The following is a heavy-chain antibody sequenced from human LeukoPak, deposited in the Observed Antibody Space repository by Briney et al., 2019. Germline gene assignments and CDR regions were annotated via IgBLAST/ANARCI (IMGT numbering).Heavy chain of an antibody. CDR3: ARDDPGYGSGGDACDI. D-gene: IGHD3-10*01. CDR1: GFSFSDTA. CDR2: ITGTSSNT. Sequence: GGSLRLSCAASGFSFSDTAMTWVRQVPGKGLEWVSSITGTSSNTYYADSVKGRFTISRDNSRNTLYLQMNSLRVEDTAMYYCARDDPGYGSGGDACDIWGQGTMVTVSS. J-gene: IGHJ3*02. V-gene: IGHV3-23*01.